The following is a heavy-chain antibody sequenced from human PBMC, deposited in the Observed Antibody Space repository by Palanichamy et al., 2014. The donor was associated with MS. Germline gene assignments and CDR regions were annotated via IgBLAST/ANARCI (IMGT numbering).Heavy chain of an antibody. CDR2: IVVGSGNT. J-gene: IGHJ6*02. Sequence: IGWIVVGSGNTNYAQKFQERVTITRDMSTSTAYMELSSLRSEDTAVYYCAADGSSSWTYYYYGMDVWGQGTTVTVSS. V-gene: IGHV1-58*01. CDR3: AADGSSSWTYYYYGMDV. D-gene: IGHD6-13*01.